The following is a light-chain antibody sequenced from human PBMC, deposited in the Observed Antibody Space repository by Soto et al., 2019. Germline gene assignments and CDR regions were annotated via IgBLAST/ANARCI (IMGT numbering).Light chain of an antibody. CDR3: QQYNNWPYT. J-gene: IGKJ2*01. CDR2: GAS. CDR1: QSVDSN. V-gene: IGKV3-15*01. Sequence: EILMTQSPATLSVSPGERATFSCRASQSVDSNLAWYQQKPGQAPRLLINGASTRATGIPARFSGSGSGTEFTLTISSLQSADFAVYYCQQYNNWPYTFGQGTKLEIK.